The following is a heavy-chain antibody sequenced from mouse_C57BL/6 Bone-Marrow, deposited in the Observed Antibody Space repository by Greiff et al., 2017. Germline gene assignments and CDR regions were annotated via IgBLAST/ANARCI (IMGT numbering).Heavy chain of an antibody. D-gene: IGHD2-5*01. CDR1: GYTFTDYE. Sequence: VQLQQSGAELVRPGASVTLSCKASGYTFTDYEMHWVKQTPVHGLEWIGAIDPETGGTAYNQKFKGKAILTADKSSSTAYMELRSLTSEDSAVYYCTNPTIVTTYYFDYWGQGTTLTVSS. CDR2: IDPETGGT. J-gene: IGHJ2*01. V-gene: IGHV1-15*01. CDR3: TNPTIVTTYYFDY.